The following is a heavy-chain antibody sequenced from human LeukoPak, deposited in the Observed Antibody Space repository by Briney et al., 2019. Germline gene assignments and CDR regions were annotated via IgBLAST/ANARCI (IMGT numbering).Heavy chain of an antibody. CDR1: GGSFSGYY. Sequence: SETLSLTCAVYGGSFSGYYWSWIRQPPGKGLEWIGEINHSGSTNYNPSLKSRVTISVDTSKNQFSLKLSSVTAADTAVYYCARGHLWYSGGWSPFDYWGQGTLVTVSS. D-gene: IGHD6-19*01. CDR2: INHSGST. V-gene: IGHV4-34*01. CDR3: ARGHLWYSGGWSPFDY. J-gene: IGHJ4*02.